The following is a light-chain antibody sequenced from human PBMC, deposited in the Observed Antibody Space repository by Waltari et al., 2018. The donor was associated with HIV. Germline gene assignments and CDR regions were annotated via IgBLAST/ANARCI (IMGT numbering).Light chain of an antibody. Sequence: SYELTQPPSRSVSPGRPASIPCSGDAFRNQYAYWYQQKAGQAPVLIIYKDSESPSGIPERFSGSSSGTTVTLTISGVQAEEEADYYCQSTDSSGTYVVFGGGTKVNVL. CDR2: KDS. V-gene: IGLV3-25*02. CDR3: QSTDSSGTYVV. CDR1: AFRNQY. J-gene: IGLJ2*01.